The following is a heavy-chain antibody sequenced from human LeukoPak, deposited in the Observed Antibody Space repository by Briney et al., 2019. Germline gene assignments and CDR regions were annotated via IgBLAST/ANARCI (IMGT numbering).Heavy chain of an antibody. CDR3: ARDVSVSAYYYDSSGSTYYYYYMDV. V-gene: IGHV4-4*07. Sequence: SETLSLTCTVSGGSISSYYWSWIRQPAGKGLEWIGRIYTSGSTNYNPSLKSRVTMSVDTSKNQFSLKLSSVTAADTAVYYCARDVSVSAYYYDSSGSTYYYYYMDVWGKGTTVTVSS. J-gene: IGHJ6*03. CDR2: IYTSGST. D-gene: IGHD3-22*01. CDR1: GGSISSYY.